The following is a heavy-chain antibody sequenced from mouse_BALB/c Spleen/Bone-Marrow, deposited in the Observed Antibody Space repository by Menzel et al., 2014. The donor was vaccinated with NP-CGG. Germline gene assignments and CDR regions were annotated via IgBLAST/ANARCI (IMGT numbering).Heavy chain of an antibody. D-gene: IGHD2-2*01. CDR2: ISNLAYSI. V-gene: IGHV5-15*02. J-gene: IGHJ2*01. CDR3: TRDRGYDGGYYFDY. CDR1: GFNFSDYG. Sequence: EVKLVESGGGLVQPGGSRKLSCAASGFNFSDYGMAWVRLAPGKGPEWVAFISNLAYSIYYADTVTGRFTISRENAKNPLHLEMSSLRFEDTAMYYCTRDRGYDGGYYFDYWGQGTTLTVSS.